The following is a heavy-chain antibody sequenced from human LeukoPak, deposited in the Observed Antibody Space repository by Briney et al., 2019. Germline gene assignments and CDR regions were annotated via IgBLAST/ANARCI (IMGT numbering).Heavy chain of an antibody. Sequence: PSETLSLTCAVYGGSFSGYYWSWIRQPPGKGLEWIGEINHSGSTNYNPSLKSRVTISVDTSKNQFSLKLSSMTAADTAVYYCARHKRYSSSWCDIWGQGTLVTVSS. CDR2: INHSGST. CDR1: GGSFSGYY. D-gene: IGHD6-13*01. V-gene: IGHV4-34*01. CDR3: ARHKRYSSSWCDI. J-gene: IGHJ4*02.